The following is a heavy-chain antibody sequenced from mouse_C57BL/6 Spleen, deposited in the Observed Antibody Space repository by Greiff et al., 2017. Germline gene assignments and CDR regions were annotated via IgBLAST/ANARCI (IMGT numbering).Heavy chain of an antibody. Sequence: SGAELVRPGASVTLSCKASGYTFTDYEMHWVKQTPVHGLEWIGAIDPETGGTAYNQKFKGKAILTADKSSSTAYMELRSLTSEDSAVYYCTRSAGYYGSSDENFDVWGTGTTVTVSS. CDR2: IDPETGGT. CDR3: TRSAGYYGSSDENFDV. CDR1: GYTFTDYE. V-gene: IGHV1-15*01. D-gene: IGHD1-1*01. J-gene: IGHJ1*03.